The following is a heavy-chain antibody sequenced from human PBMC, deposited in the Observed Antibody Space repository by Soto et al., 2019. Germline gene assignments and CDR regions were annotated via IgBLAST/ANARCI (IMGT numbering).Heavy chain of an antibody. V-gene: IGHV3-9*01. CDR3: AKDMRGGSSSSRYYYGLDV. Sequence: EVQLVESGGGLVQPGRSLRLSCAASGFTFDDYAMHWVRQAPGKGLEWVSGISWNSGTIVYADSVKGRFTISRDNAKNSLYLQMNNLRGEDTALYYCAKDMRGGSSSSRYYYGLDVWGQGTTVTVSS. J-gene: IGHJ6*02. CDR2: ISWNSGTI. D-gene: IGHD6-13*01. CDR1: GFTFDDYA.